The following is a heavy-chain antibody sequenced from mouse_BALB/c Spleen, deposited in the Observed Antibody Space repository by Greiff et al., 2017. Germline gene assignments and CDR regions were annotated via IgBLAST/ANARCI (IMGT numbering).Heavy chain of an antibody. J-gene: IGHJ2*01. CDR1: GFTFSSYD. CDR3: ARHYDLDY. Sequence: DVMLVESGGGLVKPGGSLKLSCAASGFTFSSYDMSWVRQTPEKRLEWVAYISSGGGSTYYPDTVKGRFTISRDNAKNTLYLQMSSLKSEDTAMYYCARHYDLDYWGQGTTLTVSS. D-gene: IGHD2-4*01. CDR2: ISSGGGST. V-gene: IGHV5-12-1*01.